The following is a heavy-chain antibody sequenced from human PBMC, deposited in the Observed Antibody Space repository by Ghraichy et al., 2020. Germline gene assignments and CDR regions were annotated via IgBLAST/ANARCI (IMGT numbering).Heavy chain of an antibody. CDR1: GFTFSSYW. D-gene: IGHD2-15*01. V-gene: IGHV3-74*01. Sequence: GGSLRLSCAASGFTFSSYWMHWVRQAPGTGLVYISHITSDGSSTNYADSVKGRFTISRDNANNTLFLQMDSLRDEDTAVYYCANFIGYCGGGSCYFDSWGQGALVTVSS. CDR2: ITSDGSST. J-gene: IGHJ4*02. CDR3: ANFIGYCGGGSCYFDS.